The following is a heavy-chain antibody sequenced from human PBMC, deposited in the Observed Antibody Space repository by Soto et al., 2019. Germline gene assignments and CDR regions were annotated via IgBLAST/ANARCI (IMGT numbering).Heavy chain of an antibody. CDR2: ISWNGDDR. CDR1: GFNFREFA. D-gene: IGHD6-25*01. CDR3: AREISAALDY. Sequence: EVQLVESGGGSVQPGGSLRPSCAASGFNFREFAVHWVLQTPGQGVEWVSGISWNGDDRDYADSVKGRFSISRNNVRNALYLQMNTLRGEDTALYYCAREISAALDYWGEGTLVIVSS. V-gene: IGHV3-9*01. J-gene: IGHJ4*02.